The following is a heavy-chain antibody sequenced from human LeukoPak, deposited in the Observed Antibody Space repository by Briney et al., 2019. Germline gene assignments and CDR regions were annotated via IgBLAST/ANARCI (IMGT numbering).Heavy chain of an antibody. CDR3: ARDHLVVPGGYEDHYYGMDV. CDR1: GYTFTAYY. Sequence: ASVKVSCKASGYTFTAYYMHWVRQAPGQGLEWMGWINPNSGGTNYAQKFQGRVTITRDTSISTANMELSRLRSDDTAVYYCARDHLVVPGGYEDHYYGMDVWGQGTTVTVSS. J-gene: IGHJ6*02. V-gene: IGHV1-2*02. CDR2: INPNSGGT. D-gene: IGHD2-2*01.